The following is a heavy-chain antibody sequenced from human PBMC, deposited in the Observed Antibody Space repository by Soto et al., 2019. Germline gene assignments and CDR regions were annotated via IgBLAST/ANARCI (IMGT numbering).Heavy chain of an antibody. D-gene: IGHD3-22*01. V-gene: IGHV4-4*02. CDR2: VYHSGST. Sequence: LSLTCAVSGRSIISPNGWSWIRRPPGEGLEWIGEVYHSGSTKYSPSLKSRVTMPVDKPKNRFSLNLSSVTAADTAVYYCACYYDSSGYRFDYWGQGTLVTVSS. J-gene: IGHJ4*02. CDR1: GRSIISPNG. CDR3: ACYYDSSGYRFDY.